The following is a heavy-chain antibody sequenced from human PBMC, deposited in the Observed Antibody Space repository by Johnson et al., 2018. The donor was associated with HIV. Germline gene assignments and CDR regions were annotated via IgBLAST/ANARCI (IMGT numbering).Heavy chain of an antibody. J-gene: IGHJ3*02. V-gene: IGHV3-30*03. D-gene: IGHD3-10*01. CDR1: GFTFSSYG. CDR3: ARGGMWFGGDDAFDI. CDR2: IAHDARIT. Sequence: QVQLVESGGGVVQPGRSLRLSCAASGFTFSSYGMHWVRQAPGKGLEWVAFIAHDARITHYADSVKGRFTMSSDQCKYTLYLQMNSLRAEDTAVYYCARGGMWFGGDDAFDIWGQGTMVTVSS.